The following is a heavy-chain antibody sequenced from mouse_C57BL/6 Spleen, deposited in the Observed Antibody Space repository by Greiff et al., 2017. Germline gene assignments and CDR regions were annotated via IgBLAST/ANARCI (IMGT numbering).Heavy chain of an antibody. CDR1: GFTFSDYG. J-gene: IGHJ4*01. CDR3: ARDYVYAMDY. Sequence: EVMLVESGGGLVKPGGSLQLSCAASGFTFSDYGMHWVRQAPEKGLEWVAYISSGSSTIYYADTVKGRFTISRDNAKNTLFLQMTSLRSEDTAMYYCARDYVYAMDYWGQGTSVTVSS. D-gene: IGHD2-4*01. V-gene: IGHV5-17*01. CDR2: ISSGSSTI.